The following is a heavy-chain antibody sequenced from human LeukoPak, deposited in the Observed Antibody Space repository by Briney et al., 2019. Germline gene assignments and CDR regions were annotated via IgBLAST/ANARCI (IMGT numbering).Heavy chain of an antibody. Sequence: GASVKVSCKASGYTFITYDINWVRQATGQGPEWMGWINPNSGNTGYAQKFQGRVHLTRNTSISTAYMEFSSLESDDTAIYYCVRAPQEDRDTLTGIQTGNWFNPWGQGTLVTVSS. V-gene: IGHV1-8*01. CDR2: INPNSGNT. CDR3: VRAPQEDRDTLTGIQTGNWFNP. J-gene: IGHJ5*02. D-gene: IGHD3-9*01. CDR1: GYTFITYD.